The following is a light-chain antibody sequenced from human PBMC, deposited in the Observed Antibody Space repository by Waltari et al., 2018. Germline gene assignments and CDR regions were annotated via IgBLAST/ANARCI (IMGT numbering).Light chain of an antibody. CDR1: DSNIGTNP. J-gene: IGLJ2*01. CDR2: SNN. V-gene: IGLV1-44*01. CDR3: AAWDDTLNGVI. Sequence: QSVLTQPPSASATPGQRVTISCSGSDSNIGTNPVNWYQQFPGTAPRLLVYSNNQRPSGVPDRFSNSISGTAASLAISGLQSEDEADYYCAAWDDTLNGVIFGGGTKLTVL.